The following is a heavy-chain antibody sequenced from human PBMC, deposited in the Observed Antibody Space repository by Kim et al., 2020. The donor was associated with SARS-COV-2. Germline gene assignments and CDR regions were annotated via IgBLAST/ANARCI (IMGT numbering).Heavy chain of an antibody. D-gene: IGHD3-16*01. Sequence: NHPASVKGRFSITRDNAKNTLYLQMTSRRAEDSAIYYCARPLYDYVWGTYWGQGTLVTVSS. CDR3: ARPLYDYVWGTY. V-gene: IGHV3-74*01. J-gene: IGHJ4*02.